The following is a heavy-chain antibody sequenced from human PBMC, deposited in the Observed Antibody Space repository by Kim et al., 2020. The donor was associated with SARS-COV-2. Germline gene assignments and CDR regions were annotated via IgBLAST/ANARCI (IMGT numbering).Heavy chain of an antibody. J-gene: IGHJ4*02. CDR1: GGSISSSSYY. Sequence: SETLSLTCTVSGGSISSSSYYWGWIRQPPGKGLEWIGSIYYSGSTYYNPSLKSRVTISVDTSKNQFSLKLSSVTAADTAVYYCARHPRRDGYNYDYWGQG. D-gene: IGHD5-12*01. V-gene: IGHV4-39*01. CDR3: ARHPRRDGYNYDY. CDR2: IYYSGST.